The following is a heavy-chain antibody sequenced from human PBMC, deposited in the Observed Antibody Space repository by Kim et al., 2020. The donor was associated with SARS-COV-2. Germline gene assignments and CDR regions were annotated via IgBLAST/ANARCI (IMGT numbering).Heavy chain of an antibody. V-gene: IGHV3-30-3*01. Sequence: GGSLRLSCAASGFTFSSYAMHWVRQAPGKGLEWVAVISYDGSNEYYADSVKGRFTISRDNSKNTLDLQMNSLRAEDTAVYYCARDGQVVVVIVGTLDIWGQGTMVTVSP. D-gene: IGHD3-22*01. J-gene: IGHJ3*02. CDR1: GFTFSSYA. CDR3: ARDGQVVVVIVGTLDI. CDR2: ISYDGSNE.